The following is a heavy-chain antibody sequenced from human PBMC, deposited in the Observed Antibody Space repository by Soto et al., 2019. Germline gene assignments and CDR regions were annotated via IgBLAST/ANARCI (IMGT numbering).Heavy chain of an antibody. Sequence: QVQLQESGPGLVKPSGTLSLTCAVSSGSISSSNWWSWVRQPPGKGLEWIGEIYHSGSTNYNPSLKIRVTISVDKSKNQFSLKLSSVTAADTAVYYCAKSRQAGYYYYYMDVWGKGTTVTVSS. CDR3: AKSRQAGYYYYYMDV. J-gene: IGHJ6*03. V-gene: IGHV4-4*02. CDR2: IYHSGST. CDR1: SGSISSSNW.